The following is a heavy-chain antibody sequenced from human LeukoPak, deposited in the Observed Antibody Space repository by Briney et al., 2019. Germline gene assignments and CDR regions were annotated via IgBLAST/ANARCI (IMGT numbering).Heavy chain of an antibody. CDR3: EGYSGSYYEAPY. J-gene: IGHJ4*02. CDR2: IRYDGSNK. CDR1: GFTFSSYA. D-gene: IGHD1-26*01. V-gene: IGHV3-30*02. Sequence: GGSLRLSCAASGFTFSSYAMNWVRQAPGKGLERVALIRYDGSNKYYADSLKGRFTISRDDSKNTLYLQMSSLRPEDTAVYYCEGYSGSYYEAPYWGQGTLVTISS.